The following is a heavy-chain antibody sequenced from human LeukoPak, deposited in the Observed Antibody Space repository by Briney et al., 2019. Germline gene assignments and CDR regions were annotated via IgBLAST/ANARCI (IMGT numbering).Heavy chain of an antibody. J-gene: IGHJ3*02. CDR2: IYPGASDT. D-gene: IGHD4-23*01. V-gene: IGHV5-51*01. CDR1: GYTFTNDW. Sequence: PGESLKISCKASGYTFTNDWIAWVRQMPGKGLEWMGIIYPGASDTKYSPSFQGQVTISADKSISTAYLQWSSLKASDTAMYYCARRDYGGDPGIWGQRTMVTVSS. CDR3: ARRDYGGDPGI.